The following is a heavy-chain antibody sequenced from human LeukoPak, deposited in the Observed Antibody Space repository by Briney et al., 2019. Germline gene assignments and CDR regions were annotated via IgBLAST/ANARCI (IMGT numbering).Heavy chain of an antibody. V-gene: IGHV4-38-2*02. CDR3: ARDHYYGSGSYFEI. CDR2: SGST. D-gene: IGHD3-10*01. J-gene: IGHJ3*02. CDR1: GYSISSGYY. Sequence: KPSETLSLTCTVSGYSISSGYYWGWIRQPPGKGLEWIGSGSTYYNPSLKSRVTISVDTSKNQFSLRLSSVTAADTAVYYCARDHYYGSGSYFEIWGQGTMVTVSS.